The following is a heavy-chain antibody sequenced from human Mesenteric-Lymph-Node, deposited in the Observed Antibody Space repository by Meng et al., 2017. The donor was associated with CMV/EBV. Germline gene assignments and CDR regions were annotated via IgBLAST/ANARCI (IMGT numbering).Heavy chain of an antibody. V-gene: IGHV1-2*06. CDR1: TDYD. Sequence: TDYDTNWVRQAPGQGLEWVGRISPNSGITYSAQKFQGRVTMTTDTSLKTVYMELSSLRSDDTAVYYCARVYDILTGPLLFDYWGQGTLVTVSS. CDR2: ISPNSGIT. D-gene: IGHD3-9*01. CDR3: ARVYDILTGPLLFDY. J-gene: IGHJ4*02.